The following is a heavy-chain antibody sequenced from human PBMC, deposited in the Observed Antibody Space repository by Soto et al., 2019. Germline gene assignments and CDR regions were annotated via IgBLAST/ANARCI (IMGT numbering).Heavy chain of an antibody. Sequence: PSETLSLTCAVSGGSISSSNWWSWVRQPPGKGLEWIGEIYHSGSTNYNPSLKSRVTISVDKSKNQFSLKPSSVTAADTAVYYCARVKQLVYYYYGMDVWGQGTTVTVSS. D-gene: IGHD6-6*01. J-gene: IGHJ6*02. CDR1: GGSISSSNW. CDR2: IYHSGST. V-gene: IGHV4-4*02. CDR3: ARVKQLVYYYYGMDV.